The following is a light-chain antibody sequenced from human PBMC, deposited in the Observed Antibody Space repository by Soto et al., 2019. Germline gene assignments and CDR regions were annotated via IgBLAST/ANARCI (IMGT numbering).Light chain of an antibody. CDR2: GAS. V-gene: IGKV3-20*01. J-gene: IGKJ1*01. Sequence: EIVLTQSPGTLSLFPGERATLSCRASQSISSNYLAWYQHKPGQAPRLLIHGASNRATGIPDRFSGAGSGTDFTLTISRLEPEDFAVYYCHQYGSAPAWTFGPGTKVEIK. CDR3: HQYGSAPAWT. CDR1: QSISSNY.